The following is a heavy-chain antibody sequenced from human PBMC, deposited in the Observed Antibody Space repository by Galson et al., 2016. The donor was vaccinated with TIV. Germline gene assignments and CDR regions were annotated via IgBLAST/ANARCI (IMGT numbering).Heavy chain of an antibody. CDR3: ERPPYCGGDCYKYDR. Sequence: SVKVSCKASGYSFTTYAMHWVRQAPGQGLEWMGCINAGNSNTKYSQKFQVRLTITRDTFARTAYMALSSLTSADTAVYYCERPPYCGGDCYKYDRWGQGTLVTVSS. D-gene: IGHD2-21*01. J-gene: IGHJ4*02. V-gene: IGHV1-3*01. CDR2: INAGNSNT. CDR1: GYSFTTYA.